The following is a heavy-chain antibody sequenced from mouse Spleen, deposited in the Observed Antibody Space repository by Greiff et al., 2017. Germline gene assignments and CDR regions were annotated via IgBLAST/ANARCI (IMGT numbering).Heavy chain of an antibody. D-gene: IGHD4-1*01. Sequence: EVKLMESGGGLVKPGGSLELSCAASGFTFSSYGMSWVRQTPEKRLEWVATISGGGSYTYYPDSVKGRFTISRDNAKNNLYLQMSSLRSEDTALYYCARHERGTGTDYAMDYWGQGTSVTVSS. CDR2: ISGGGSYT. V-gene: IGHV5-9-2*01. J-gene: IGHJ4*01. CDR3: ARHERGTGTDYAMDY. CDR1: GFTFSSYG.